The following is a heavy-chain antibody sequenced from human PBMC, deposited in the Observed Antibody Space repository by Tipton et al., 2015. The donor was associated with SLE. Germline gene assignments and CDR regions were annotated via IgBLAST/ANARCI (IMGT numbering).Heavy chain of an antibody. D-gene: IGHD5-18*01. Sequence: TLSLTCTVSGGSISSSGYYWGWIRQPPGKGLEWIVTMYYTGTTHYNPSLKSRVTISVDTSSNRFSLRLNSVTAADTAVYFCARTGVDRAMVFDSWGQGTLVAVSS. J-gene: IGHJ4*02. CDR3: ARTGVDRAMVFDS. V-gene: IGHV4-39*07. CDR1: GGSISSSGYY. CDR2: MYYTGTT.